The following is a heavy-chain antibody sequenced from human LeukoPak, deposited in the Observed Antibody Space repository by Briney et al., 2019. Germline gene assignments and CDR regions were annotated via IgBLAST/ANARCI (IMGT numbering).Heavy chain of an antibody. CDR2: ISHDGSNK. CDR1: GFTFSRFG. J-gene: IGHJ4*02. Sequence: GGSLRLSCAASGFTFSRFGIHWVRQAPGKGLEWVAVISHDGSNKYYADSVKGRFTISRDNSKNTLYVEMNSLTTEDTAVYYCAKDSSGYYGGYFDYWGQGTLVTVSS. D-gene: IGHD3-22*01. V-gene: IGHV3-30*18. CDR3: AKDSSGYYGGYFDY.